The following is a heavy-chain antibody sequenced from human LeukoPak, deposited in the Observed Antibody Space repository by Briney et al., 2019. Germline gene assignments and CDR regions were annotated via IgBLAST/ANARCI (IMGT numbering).Heavy chain of an antibody. D-gene: IGHD1-26*01. V-gene: IGHV4-59*01. CDR1: GGSISSYY. J-gene: IGHJ5*02. CDR2: VYYSGTT. CDR3: ATSRTMGATDWFDP. Sequence: SETLSLTCTVSGGSISSYYWSWIRQPPGKGLEWIGYVYYSGTTNYNPSLESRVTISLDTSKNQFSLKLRSVTAADTAVYYCATSRTMGATDWFDPWGQGTLVTVSS.